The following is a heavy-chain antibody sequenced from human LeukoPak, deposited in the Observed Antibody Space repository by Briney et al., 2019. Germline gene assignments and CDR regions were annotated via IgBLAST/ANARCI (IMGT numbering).Heavy chain of an antibody. V-gene: IGHV4-59*01. D-gene: IGHD1-26*01. Sequence: SETLSLTCTVSGGSISSYYWSWIRQPPGKGLEWIGYIYYSGSTNYNPSLKSRVTISVDTSKNQVSLKLSSVTAADTAVYYCARDASGSYYHYYYYGMDVWGQGTTVTVSS. CDR1: GGSISSYY. J-gene: IGHJ6*02. CDR3: ARDASGSYYHYYYYGMDV. CDR2: IYYSGST.